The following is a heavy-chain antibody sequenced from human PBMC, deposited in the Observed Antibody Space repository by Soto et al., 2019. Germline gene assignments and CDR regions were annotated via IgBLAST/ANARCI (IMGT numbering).Heavy chain of an antibody. V-gene: IGHV4-34*01. CDR3: GRVPAGVVRGVIIPTHIDS. J-gene: IGHJ4*02. D-gene: IGHD3-10*01. CDR1: GGSFSGYY. Sequence: SETLSLTCAVYGGSFSGYYWNWIRQPPGKGLEWIGEINHSGSTNYNPSLKSRVTISVDTSKNQFSLKLSSVTAADTAVYYCGRVPAGVVRGVIIPTHIDSWGQGTLVTGSS. CDR2: INHSGST.